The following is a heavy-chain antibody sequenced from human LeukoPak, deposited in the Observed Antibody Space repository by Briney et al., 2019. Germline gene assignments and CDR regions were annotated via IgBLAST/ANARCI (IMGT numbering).Heavy chain of an antibody. CDR2: INHSGST. CDR3: ARGRSYVDRRNLNPFDY. V-gene: IGHV4-34*01. CDR1: GGSFSGYY. J-gene: IGHJ4*02. Sequence: SETLSLTCAVYGGSFSGYYWSWIRQPPGKGLEWIGEINHSGSTNYNPSLKSRVTISVDTSKNQFSLKLSSVTAADTAVYYCARGRSYVDRRNLNPFDYWGQGTLVTVSS. D-gene: IGHD1-26*01.